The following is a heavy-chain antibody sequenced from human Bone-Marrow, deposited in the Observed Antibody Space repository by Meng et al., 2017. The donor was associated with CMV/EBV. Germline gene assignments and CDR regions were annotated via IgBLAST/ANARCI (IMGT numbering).Heavy chain of an antibody. Sequence: GESLKISCAASGFTFSSYAMSWVRQAPGKGLEWVSAISGSGGSTYYADSVKGRFTISRDNSKNTLYLQMNSLRAEDTAVYYCAKGRGLRFLEWVLYDYWGQGTLVTVSS. CDR2: ISGSGGST. D-gene: IGHD3-3*01. J-gene: IGHJ4*02. CDR1: GFTFSSYA. CDR3: AKGRGLRFLEWVLYDY. V-gene: IGHV3-23*01.